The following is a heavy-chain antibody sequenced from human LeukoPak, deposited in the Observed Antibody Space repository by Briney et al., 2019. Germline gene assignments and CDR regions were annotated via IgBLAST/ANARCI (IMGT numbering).Heavy chain of an antibody. Sequence: GASVKVSCKASGYTFTSYAMHWVRQAPGQRLEWMGWVNAGNGNTKYSQKFQDRVTITRDTSASTAYMELSSLRSEDTAVYYCARGRGLQLWPYFDYWGQGTLVTVSS. J-gene: IGHJ4*02. V-gene: IGHV1-3*01. CDR2: VNAGNGNT. CDR3: ARGRGLQLWPYFDY. CDR1: GYTFTSYA. D-gene: IGHD5-18*01.